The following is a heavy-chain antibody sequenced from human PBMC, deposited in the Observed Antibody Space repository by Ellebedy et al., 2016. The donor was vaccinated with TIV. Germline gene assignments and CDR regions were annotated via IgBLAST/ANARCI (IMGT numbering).Heavy chain of an antibody. V-gene: IGHV3-48*04. CDR3: ARPSVSTGYYQFDF. CDR1: GFIFNSYS. Sequence: PGGSLRLSCAASGFIFNSYSMNWVRQAPGKGLEWVSYISSSSSTIYYADSVKGRFTISRDNAKNTLYLQMNSLRAEDTAVYYCARPSVSTGYYQFDFWGQGALVTVSS. CDR2: ISSSSSTI. D-gene: IGHD3-22*01. J-gene: IGHJ4*02.